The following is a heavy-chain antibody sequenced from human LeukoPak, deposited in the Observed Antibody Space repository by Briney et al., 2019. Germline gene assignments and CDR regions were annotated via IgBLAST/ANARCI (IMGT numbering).Heavy chain of an antibody. CDR3: AKDDAWVRYQD. J-gene: IGHJ4*02. CDR1: GFTFNTYG. D-gene: IGHD5-12*01. CDR2: ISGSGGAT. Sequence: GGTLRLSCAASGFTFNTYGMSWVRQAPGKGLEWVSGISGSGGATYYADSVKGRFTISRDNSKNTLDLQMNSLRAEDTAVYYCAKDDAWVRYQDWGQGTLVTVSS. V-gene: IGHV3-23*01.